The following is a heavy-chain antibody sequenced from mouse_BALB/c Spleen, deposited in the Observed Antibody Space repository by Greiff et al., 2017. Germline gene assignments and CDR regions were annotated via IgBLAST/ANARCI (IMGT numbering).Heavy chain of an antibody. V-gene: IGHV5-9-4*01. J-gene: IGHJ4*01. Sequence: EVKVVESGGGLVKPGGSLKLSCAASGFTFSSYAMSWVRQSPEKRLEWVAEISSGGSYTYYPDTVTGRFTISRDNAKNTLYLEMSSLRSEDTAMYYCARLRRDYAMDYWGQGTSVTVSS. CDR3: ARLRRDYAMDY. D-gene: IGHD1-2*01. CDR1: GFTFSSYA. CDR2: ISSGGSYT.